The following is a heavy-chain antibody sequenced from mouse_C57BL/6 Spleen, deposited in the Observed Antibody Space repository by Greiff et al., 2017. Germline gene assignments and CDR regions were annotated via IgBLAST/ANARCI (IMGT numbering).Heavy chain of an antibody. V-gene: IGHV1-50*01. CDR2: IDPSDSYT. CDR3: ARSSNSFAY. J-gene: IGHJ3*01. CDR1: GYTFTSYW. D-gene: IGHD2-5*01. Sequence: QVQLQQPGAELVKPGASVKLSCKASGYTFTSYWMQWVKQRPGQGLEWIGEIDPSDSYTNYNQKFKGKATLTVAASSSTAYMQLSSLTSEDSAVYYCARSSNSFAYWGQGTLVTVSA.